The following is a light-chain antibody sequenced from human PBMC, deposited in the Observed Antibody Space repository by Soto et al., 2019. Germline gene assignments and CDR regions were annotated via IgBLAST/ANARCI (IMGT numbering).Light chain of an antibody. Sequence: QLVLTQPPSVSVAPGQRVTISCTGSSSNIGAGYDVHWYQQLPGTAPKLLIYGNSNRPSGVPDRFSGSKSGTSASLAITGLQAEDEADYYCQSYDSSLSGPVVFGGGTKVTVL. CDR3: QSYDSSLSGPVV. V-gene: IGLV1-40*01. J-gene: IGLJ2*01. CDR2: GNS. CDR1: SSNIGAGYD.